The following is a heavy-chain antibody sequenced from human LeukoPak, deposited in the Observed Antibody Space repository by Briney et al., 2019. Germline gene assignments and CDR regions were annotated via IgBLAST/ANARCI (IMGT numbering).Heavy chain of an antibody. D-gene: IGHD3-16*01. V-gene: IGHV6-1*01. CDR3: VRDFNWAFDY. CDR1: GDSVSSKSVS. CDR2: TRYRSTWNT. J-gene: IGHJ4*02. Sequence: SHTLSLTCAISGDSVSSKSVSWSWMRQYRSRGLEYLGRTRYRSTWNTFYSLSVEGRITINADTSRNEVSLRLSSVTPEDTALYYCVRDFNWAFDYWGQGTLVTVSS.